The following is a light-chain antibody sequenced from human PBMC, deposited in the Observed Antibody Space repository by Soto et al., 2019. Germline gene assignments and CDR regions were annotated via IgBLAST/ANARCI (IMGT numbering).Light chain of an antibody. CDR1: SSNIGNNY. J-gene: IGLJ1*01. CDR3: AAWDDSLSVYYV. Sequence: QSVLTQTPSASGTPGQRVTISCAGSSSNIGNNYVYWYQQVPGTAPKLLIYADNQRPSGVPDRFSGSKSGTSASLAIGGLRSEDEADYYCAAWDDSLSVYYVFGTGTKVTVL. CDR2: ADN. V-gene: IGLV1-47*01.